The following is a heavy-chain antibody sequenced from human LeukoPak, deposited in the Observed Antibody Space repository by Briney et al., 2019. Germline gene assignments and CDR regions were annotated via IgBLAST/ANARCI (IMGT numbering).Heavy chain of an antibody. CDR2: IRDSGAST. J-gene: IGHJ3*02. CDR1: GFTFLTYA. CDR3: AKAGRSGWYPGWPFDI. Sequence: PGVSLRLSCAASGFTFLTYAMSWVRQAPGKGLQWVSVIRDSGASTYYADSVKGRFTISRDNSKNTLYLQMDSLRAEDTAVYYCAKAGRSGWYPGWPFDIWGQGTMVTVSS. V-gene: IGHV3-23*01. D-gene: IGHD6-19*01.